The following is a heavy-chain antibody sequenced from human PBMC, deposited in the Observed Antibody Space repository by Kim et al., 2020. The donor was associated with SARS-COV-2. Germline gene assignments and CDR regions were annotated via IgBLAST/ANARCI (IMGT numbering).Heavy chain of an antibody. V-gene: IGHV1-3*01. D-gene: IGHD3-10*01. CDR1: GYTFTSYA. CDR3: ARGTMVRGPSRPVYAFDI. CDR2: INAGNGNT. J-gene: IGHJ3*02. Sequence: ASVKVSCKASGYTFTSYAMHWVRQAPGQRLEWMGWINAGNGNTKYSQKFQGRVTITRDTSASTAYMELSSLRSEDTAVYYCARGTMVRGPSRPVYAFDIWGQGTMVTVSS.